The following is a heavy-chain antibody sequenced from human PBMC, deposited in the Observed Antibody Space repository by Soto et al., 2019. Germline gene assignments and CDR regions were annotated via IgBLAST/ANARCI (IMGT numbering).Heavy chain of an antibody. CDR1: GYTFTSYY. CDR2: INPSGGST. V-gene: IGHV1-46*01. CDR3: GRSWYYYYGMDV. J-gene: IGHJ6*02. Sequence: ASVKVSCKASGYTFTSYYMHWVRQAPGQGLEWMGIINPSGGSTSYAQKFQGRVTITADESTSTAYMELSSLRSEDTAVYYCGRSWYYYYGMDVWGQGTTVTVSS. D-gene: IGHD6-13*01.